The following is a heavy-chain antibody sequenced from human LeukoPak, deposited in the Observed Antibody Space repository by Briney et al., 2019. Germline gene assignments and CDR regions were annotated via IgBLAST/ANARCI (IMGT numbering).Heavy chain of an antibody. CDR3: AREGAYYRLIDY. V-gene: IGHV3-48*03. D-gene: IGHD1-26*01. Sequence: PGGSLRLSCAASGFTFSSYEMNWVRQAPGKGLEWVSYSSGSGKTAYYADSVKGRFTISRDNAKNSLYLQMNSLRAEDTAVYYCAREGAYYRLIDYWGQGTLVTVSS. CDR2: SSGSGKTA. CDR1: GFTFSSYE. J-gene: IGHJ4*02.